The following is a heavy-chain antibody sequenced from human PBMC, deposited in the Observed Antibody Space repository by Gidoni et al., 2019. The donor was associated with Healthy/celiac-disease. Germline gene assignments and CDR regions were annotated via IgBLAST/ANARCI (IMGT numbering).Heavy chain of an antibody. J-gene: IGHJ4*02. CDR2: IYYSGST. Sequence: QLQLQESGPGLVKPSETLSLTCTVSGGSISSSSYYWGWIRQPPGKGLEWIGSIYYSGSTYYNPSLKSRVTISVDTSKNQFSLKLSSVTAADTAVYYCARHLVYYDFWSGYSEGHYFDYWGQGTLVTVSS. V-gene: IGHV4-39*01. D-gene: IGHD3-3*01. CDR1: GGSISSSSYY. CDR3: ARHLVYYDFWSGYSEGHYFDY.